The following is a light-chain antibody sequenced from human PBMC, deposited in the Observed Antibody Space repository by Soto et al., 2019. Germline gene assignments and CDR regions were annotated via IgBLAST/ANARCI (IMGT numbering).Light chain of an antibody. J-gene: IGKJ1*01. V-gene: IGKV1-12*01. CDR1: QGIKNW. CDR2: AAS. Sequence: DIQMTQSPSYVSASVGDRVTITWRGSQGIKNWLAWYQQKPGKAPNLLIQAASILQSGVPSRFSGSGSGTEFILTINNLQPEDFASYFCLQVYSFPRTFGLGTKVDIK. CDR3: LQVYSFPRT.